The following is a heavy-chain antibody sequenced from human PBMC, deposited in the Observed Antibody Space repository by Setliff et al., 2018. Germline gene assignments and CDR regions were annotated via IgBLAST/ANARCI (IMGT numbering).Heavy chain of an antibody. CDR3: ARDHVYGSQYYYYYYGMDV. CDR2: ISRGGNTI. J-gene: IGHJ6*02. V-gene: IGHV3-11*04. Sequence: PGGSLRLSCAASGFTFSDYYMNWIRQAPGKGLEWVSYISRGGNTIYYADSVKGRFTISRDNAKNSLYLQMNSLRAEDTAVYYCARDHVYGSQYYYYYYGMDVWGQGTTVTVSS. D-gene: IGHD3-10*01. CDR1: GFTFSDYY.